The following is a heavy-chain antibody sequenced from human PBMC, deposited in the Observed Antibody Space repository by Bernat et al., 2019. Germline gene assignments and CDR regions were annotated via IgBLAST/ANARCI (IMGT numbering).Heavy chain of an antibody. CDR3: AREGDIVATIIDY. CDR1: GGSISSSSYY. D-gene: IGHD5-12*01. Sequence: QLQLQESGPGLVKPSETLSLTCTVSGGSISSSSYYWGWIRQPPGKGLEWIGSIYYSGSTYYKPSLKSRVTISVDTSKNQFSLKLSSVTAADTAVYYCAREGDIVATIIDYWGQGTLVTVSS. V-gene: IGHV4-39*02. CDR2: IYYSGST. J-gene: IGHJ4*02.